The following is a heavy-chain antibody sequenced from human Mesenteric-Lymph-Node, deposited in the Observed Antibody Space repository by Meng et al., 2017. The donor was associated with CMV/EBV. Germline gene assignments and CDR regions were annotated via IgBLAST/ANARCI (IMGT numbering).Heavy chain of an antibody. Sequence: SETLSLTCAVYGGSFSGYYWSWIRQPPGKGLEWIGEINHSGSTNYNPSLKSRVTISLDTSTNQFFMKLISVTAADTAVYYCARGGKWELLRRRTFDYWGQGTLVTVSS. J-gene: IGHJ4*02. V-gene: IGHV4-34*01. CDR1: GGSFSGYY. D-gene: IGHD1-26*01. CDR3: ARGGKWELLRRRTFDY. CDR2: INHSGST.